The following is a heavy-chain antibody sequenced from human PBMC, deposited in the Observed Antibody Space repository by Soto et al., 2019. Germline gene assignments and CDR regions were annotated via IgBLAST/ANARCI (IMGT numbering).Heavy chain of an antibody. CDR1: GFTFSSYA. CDR3: AKGPGYYGSGSPFGP. D-gene: IGHD3-10*01. Sequence: GGSLRLSCAASGFTFSSYAMSWVRQAPGKGLEWVSSISGSGGSTYYADSVKGRFTISRDNSKNTLYLQMNSLRAEDTAVYYCAKGPGYYGSGSPFGPWGQGTLVTVSS. V-gene: IGHV3-23*01. CDR2: ISGSGGST. J-gene: IGHJ5*02.